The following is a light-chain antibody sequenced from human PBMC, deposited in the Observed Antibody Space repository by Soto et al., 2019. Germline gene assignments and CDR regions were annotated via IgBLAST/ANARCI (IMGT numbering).Light chain of an antibody. V-gene: IGKV3-20*01. Sequence: EIVLTQSPGTLSLSPGERAILSCRASQSVSNNYFAWYQQKPGQAPRLLIYGTSNRATGIPDRFSGSGSGTDFTLTISRLEPEDFAVYYCQQYLTSPWTFGQGVKVEVK. CDR2: GTS. J-gene: IGKJ1*01. CDR1: QSVSNNY. CDR3: QQYLTSPWT.